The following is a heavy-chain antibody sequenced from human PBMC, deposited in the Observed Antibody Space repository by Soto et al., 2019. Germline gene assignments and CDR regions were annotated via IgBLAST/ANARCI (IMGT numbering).Heavy chain of an antibody. V-gene: IGHV3-53*01. J-gene: IGHJ4*02. D-gene: IGHD6-13*01. CDR3: ARGTWGISWPNFFDY. Sequence: EVQLVESGGGLIHPGGSLRLSCTAPEFSVTSNYMSWVRQAPGKGLEWVSLMYAGGSTSYAESVKGRFTVSRHNSNNTLFLQLNSLRVEDTAVYYCARGTWGISWPNFFDYWGQGVLVTVSS. CDR1: EFSVTSNY. CDR2: MYAGGST.